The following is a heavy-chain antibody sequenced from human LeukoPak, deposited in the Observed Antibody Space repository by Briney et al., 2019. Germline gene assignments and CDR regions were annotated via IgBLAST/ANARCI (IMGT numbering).Heavy chain of an antibody. D-gene: IGHD3-10*01. CDR1: GGTFSSYA. V-gene: IGHV1-69*06. CDR2: IIPIFGTA. Sequence: SVKVSCKASGGTFSSYAISWVRQAPGQGLEWMGGIIPIFGTANYAQKFQGRVTITADKSTSTAYMELSSLRSEDTAVYYCARGRGVRGVIITYYYYYMDVWGKGTTVTISS. J-gene: IGHJ6*03. CDR3: ARGRGVRGVIITYYYYYMDV.